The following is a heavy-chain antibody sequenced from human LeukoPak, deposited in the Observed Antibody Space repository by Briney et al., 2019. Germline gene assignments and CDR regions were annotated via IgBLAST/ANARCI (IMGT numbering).Heavy chain of an antibody. CDR1: GFTFDDYA. D-gene: IGHD6-19*01. J-gene: IGHJ4*02. Sequence: QPGRSLRLSCAASGFTFDDYAMHWVRQAPGKGLEWVSGISWNSGSIGYADSVKGRFTISRDNAKNSLYLQMNSLRAEDTALYYCAKAMGAVAGTVGDYWGQGTLVTVSS. CDR2: ISWNSGSI. V-gene: IGHV3-9*01. CDR3: AKAMGAVAGTVGDY.